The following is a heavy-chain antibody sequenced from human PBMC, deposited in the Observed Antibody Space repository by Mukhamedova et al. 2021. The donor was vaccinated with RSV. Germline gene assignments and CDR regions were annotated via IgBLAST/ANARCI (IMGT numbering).Heavy chain of an antibody. CDR2: MNPNSGNT. J-gene: IGHJ1*01. D-gene: IGHD3-10*01. V-gene: IGHV1-8*01. CDR3: ARATMVRGVPSFWDFQH. Sequence: GQGLEWMGWMNPNSGNTGYAQKFQGRVTMTRNTSISTAYMELSSLRSEDTAVYYCARATMVRGVPSFWDFQHWGPGTLVTVSS.